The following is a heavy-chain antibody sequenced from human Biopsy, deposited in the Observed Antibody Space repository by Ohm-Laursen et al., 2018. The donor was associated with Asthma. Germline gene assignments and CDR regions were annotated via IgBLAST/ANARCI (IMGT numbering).Heavy chain of an antibody. D-gene: IGHD5-12*01. Sequence: VKISCKASGGSFSNFAISWVRQAPRQGLEWMGGLIPDLGSADYAQMFEGRVTISADESTSTAYMELSSLRSEDTAVYYCARGYSGSDRIVYYYSGMEVWGQGTTVTVSS. V-gene: IGHV1-69*13. CDR3: ARGYSGSDRIVYYYSGMEV. CDR2: LIPDLGSA. CDR1: GGSFSNFA. J-gene: IGHJ6*02.